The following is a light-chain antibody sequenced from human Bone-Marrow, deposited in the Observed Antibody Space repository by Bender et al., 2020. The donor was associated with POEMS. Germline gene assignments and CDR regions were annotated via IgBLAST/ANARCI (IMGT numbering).Light chain of an antibody. CDR2: NNS. Sequence: QSVLTQPPSASGTPGQRVTISCSGSSSKFGSYPVNWYQQLPGAAPKLVIFNNSQRPSGVPDRFSGSNSGTSASLPISGLLSDEEADFYCATWDDSLNGWVFGGGTKLTVL. CDR1: SSKFGSYP. V-gene: IGLV1-44*01. CDR3: ATWDDSLNGWV. J-gene: IGLJ3*02.